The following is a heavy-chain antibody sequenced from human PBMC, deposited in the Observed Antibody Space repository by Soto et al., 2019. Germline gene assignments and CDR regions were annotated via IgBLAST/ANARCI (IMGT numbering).Heavy chain of an antibody. D-gene: IGHD2-15*01. CDR2: ISTSGIGT. CDR3: AKDLFVVVVAGTPYYYGMDV. Sequence: GGSLRLSCAASGFTFNNYPMSWVRQAPGKGLEWVSAISTSGIGTYYTDSVKGRFTISRDNSKNTLYLQMNSLRAEDTAVYYCAKDLFVVVVAGTPYYYGMDVWGQGTTVTVSS. V-gene: IGHV3-23*01. CDR1: GFTFNNYP. J-gene: IGHJ6*02.